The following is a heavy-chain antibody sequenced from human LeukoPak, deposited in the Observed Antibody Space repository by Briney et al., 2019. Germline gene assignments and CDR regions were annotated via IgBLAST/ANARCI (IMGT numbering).Heavy chain of an antibody. CDR2: IWYDGSQK. CDR1: GFTFSRHG. J-gene: IGHJ2*01. D-gene: IGHD4-17*01. V-gene: IGHV3-33*01. CDR3: ARDSPTDWFFDL. Sequence: GGPLTLSCAASGFTFSRHGMRWVRQAQGKGPEWVAVIWYDGSQKYYGDSVKGRFTISRDNSKNTLYLQMNSLRAEDTAVYYCARDSPTDWFFDLWGRGTLVTVSS.